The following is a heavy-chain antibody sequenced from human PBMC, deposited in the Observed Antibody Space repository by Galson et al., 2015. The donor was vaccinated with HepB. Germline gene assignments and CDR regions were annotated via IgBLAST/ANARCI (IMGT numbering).Heavy chain of an antibody. J-gene: IGHJ4*02. Sequence: SLRLSCAASGFTFSSYAMSWVRQAPGKGLEWVSAISGSGGSTYYADSVKGRFTISRDNSKNTLYLQMNSLRAEDTAVYYCAKDGGILWWSGLIDYWGQGTLVTVSS. V-gene: IGHV3-23*01. D-gene: IGHD2-21*01. CDR2: ISGSGGST. CDR3: AKDGGILWWSGLIDY. CDR1: GFTFSSYA.